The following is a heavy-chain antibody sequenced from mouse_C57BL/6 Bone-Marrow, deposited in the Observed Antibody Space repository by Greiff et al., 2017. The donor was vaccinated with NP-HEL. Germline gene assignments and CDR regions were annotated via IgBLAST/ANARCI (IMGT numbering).Heavy chain of an antibody. CDR1: GFNFKNSY. J-gene: IGHJ4*01. Sequence: VQLQQSVAELVRPGASVKLSCTASGFNFKNSYMHWVKQRPEQGLEWIGRIDPADGNTKYAPKFQGKATITADTSSNTAYLQLSSLTSEDNSSYYCASGNCSDAMDYWGQGTSVTVSS. CDR3: ASGNCSDAMDY. V-gene: IGHV14-3*01. CDR2: IDPADGNT. D-gene: IGHD3-1*01.